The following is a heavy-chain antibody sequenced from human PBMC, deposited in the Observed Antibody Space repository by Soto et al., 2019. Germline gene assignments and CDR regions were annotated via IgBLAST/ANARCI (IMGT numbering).Heavy chain of an antibody. CDR2: IFSSGTT. J-gene: IGHJ6*02. CDR3: ARVPSPFDFYYAMDV. V-gene: IGHV4-30-4*02. Sequence: SETLSLTCTVSGDSIGSGNKYWSWLRQAPGKGLEWIGYIFSSGTTYYNPSLKSRLTMSLDTSQNQFSLKLNSVTAADTAVYFCARVPSPFDFYYAMDVWGQGTTVTVSS. CDR1: GDSIGSGNKY. D-gene: IGHD3-16*01.